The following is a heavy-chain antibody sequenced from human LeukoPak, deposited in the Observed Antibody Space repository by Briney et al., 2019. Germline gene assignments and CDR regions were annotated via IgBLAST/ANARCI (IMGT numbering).Heavy chain of an antibody. CDR3: ARADLEWYLDL. J-gene: IGHJ2*01. V-gene: IGHV3-7*01. Sequence: GGSLRLSCTASGFIFSTYWMSWVRQAPGMGLEWVGKIRQDGGQIFYVDSVKGRFTISRGNAKNSLYLQLNNLRAEDTAVYYCARADLEWYLDLWGRGTLVTVSS. CDR1: GFIFSTYW. CDR2: IRQDGGQI.